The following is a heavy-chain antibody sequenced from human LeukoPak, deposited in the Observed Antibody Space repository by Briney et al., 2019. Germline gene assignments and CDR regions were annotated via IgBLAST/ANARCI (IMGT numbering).Heavy chain of an antibody. D-gene: IGHD1-14*01. CDR3: VRDAGTIPEVVNAHFDY. CDR1: GSTFISYL. Sequence: PGTSLRLSCEASGSTFISYLIHWVRQAPGKGLEWVALISKDGTRDWYATSVRGRFTISRDNSKNTVYLHMNSLRSEDTALYYCVRDAGTIPEVVNAHFDYWGQGTLVTVSS. J-gene: IGHJ4*02. V-gene: IGHV3-30-3*01. CDR2: ISKDGTRD.